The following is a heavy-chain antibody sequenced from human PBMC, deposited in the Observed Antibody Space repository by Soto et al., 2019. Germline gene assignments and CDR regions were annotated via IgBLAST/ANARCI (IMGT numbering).Heavy chain of an antibody. Sequence: EVQLLASGGGLVQPGGSLRLSCAASGFTFSSYAMSWVRQAPGKGLEWVSAISGSGGSTYYADSVKGRFTISRDNSKNTLYLQMNSLRAEDTAVYYCAKDLGKWSGYSYYFDYWGQGTLVTVSS. D-gene: IGHD3-3*01. CDR3: AKDLGKWSGYSYYFDY. V-gene: IGHV3-23*01. CDR2: ISGSGGST. J-gene: IGHJ4*02. CDR1: GFTFSSYA.